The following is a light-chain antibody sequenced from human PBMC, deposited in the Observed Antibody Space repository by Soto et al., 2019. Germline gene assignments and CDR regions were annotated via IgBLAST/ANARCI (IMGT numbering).Light chain of an antibody. Sequence: DIQMTQSPSTLSASVGDRVTITCRASQSMNSWLAWYQQSPGKAPKLLIYKASSLESGVPSRFSGSGSATEFNLTISSLQPDDFATYYCQQYNSYPWTFGQGTKVDVK. V-gene: IGKV1-5*03. J-gene: IGKJ1*01. CDR3: QQYNSYPWT. CDR1: QSMNSW. CDR2: KAS.